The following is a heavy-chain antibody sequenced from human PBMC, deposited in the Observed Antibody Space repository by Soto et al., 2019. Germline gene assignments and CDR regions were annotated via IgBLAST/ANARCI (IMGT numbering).Heavy chain of an antibody. CDR3: ARDPARSYGTD. Sequence: EVQLVESGGGLVQPGGSLRLSCAASGFTVSSNYMSWVRQAPGKGLEWVSGIYSGGSTYYADSVKGRFTISRDNSKNTLYLQMNSLRAEDTAVYYCARDPARSYGTDWGQGTLVTVSS. J-gene: IGHJ4*02. V-gene: IGHV3-66*01. CDR2: IYSGGST. D-gene: IGHD1-26*01. CDR1: GFTVSSNY.